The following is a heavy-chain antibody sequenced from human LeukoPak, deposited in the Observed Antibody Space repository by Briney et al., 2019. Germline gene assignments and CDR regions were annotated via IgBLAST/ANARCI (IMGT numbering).Heavy chain of an antibody. J-gene: IGHJ4*02. D-gene: IGHD3-22*01. V-gene: IGHV3-30-3*01. CDR2: ISYDGSNK. CDR1: GFTFSSYA. CDR3: ARCYDSSGYYSLYYFDY. Sequence: PGGSLRLSCAASGFTFSSYAMHWVRQAPGKGREGVAVISYDGSNKYYADSVKGRFTISRDNSKNTLYLQMNSLRAEDTAVYYCARCYDSSGYYSLYYFDYWGQGTLVTVSS.